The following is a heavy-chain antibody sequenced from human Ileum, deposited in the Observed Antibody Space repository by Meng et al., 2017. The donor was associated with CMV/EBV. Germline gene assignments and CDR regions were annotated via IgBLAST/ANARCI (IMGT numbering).Heavy chain of an antibody. CDR2: INPCGDRT. CDR1: GYTFTNYY. D-gene: IGHD1-1*01. Sequence: ASAKVSCKASGYTFTNYYMHWVRQAPGQGLEWMGIINPCGDRTRYAQKFQGRLSMTRDTSTSTVYMELSSLRSEDTAVYYCARDRFVAEYNLPNNWFDPWGQGTLVTVSS. V-gene: IGHV1-46*01. CDR3: ARDRFVAEYNLPNNWFDP. J-gene: IGHJ5*02.